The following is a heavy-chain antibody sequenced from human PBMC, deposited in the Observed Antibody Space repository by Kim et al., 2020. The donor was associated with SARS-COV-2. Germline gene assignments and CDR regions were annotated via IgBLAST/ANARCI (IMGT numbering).Heavy chain of an antibody. J-gene: IGHJ6*02. V-gene: IGHV4-39*01. CDR3: ARHRAGSSWPSSLYYYYGMDV. CDR2: IYYSGST. CDR1: GGSISSSSYY. Sequence: SETLSLTCTVSGGSISSSSYYWGWIRQPPGKGLEWIGSIYYSGSTYYNPSLKSRVTISVDTSKNQFSLKLSSVTAADTAVYYCARHRAGSSWPSSLYYYYGMDVWGQGTTVTVSS. D-gene: IGHD6-13*01.